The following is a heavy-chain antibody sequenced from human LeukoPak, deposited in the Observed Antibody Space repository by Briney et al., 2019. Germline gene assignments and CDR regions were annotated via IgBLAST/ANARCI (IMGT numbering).Heavy chain of an antibody. V-gene: IGHV1-18*01. CDR2: IGTWNGNT. CDR1: GYTFTKYG. Sequence: ASVKVSCKASGYTFTKYGISWVRQAPGQGLEWMGWIGTWNGNTNNAQNLQGRVTMTTDTSTNTAYMELRSLRSDDTAVYYCATDYGCSGGRCLDCFDYWGQGTLVTVSS. J-gene: IGHJ4*02. D-gene: IGHD2-15*01. CDR3: ATDYGCSGGRCLDCFDY.